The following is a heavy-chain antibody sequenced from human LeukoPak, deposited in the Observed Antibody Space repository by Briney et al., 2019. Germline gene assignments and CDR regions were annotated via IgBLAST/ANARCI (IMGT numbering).Heavy chain of an antibody. CDR1: GFTFSNYA. Sequence: QPGGSLRLSCAASGFTFSNYAVMWVRQAPGQGLEWVSAITSGGAPRYADSVKGRFTISRDNSKNTLYLQMNSLRAEDTAVYYCARGASGYYIPCWFDPWGQGTLVTVSS. CDR2: ITSGGAP. J-gene: IGHJ5*02. V-gene: IGHV3-23*01. CDR3: ARGASGYYIPCWFDP. D-gene: IGHD3-22*01.